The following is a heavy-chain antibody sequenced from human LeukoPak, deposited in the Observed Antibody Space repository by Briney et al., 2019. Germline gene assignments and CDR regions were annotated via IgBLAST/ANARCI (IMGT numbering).Heavy chain of an antibody. Sequence: GGSLRLSCAASGFSFSNYAMSWVRQAPGKGLEWVSLLYTGGTTYYADSVEGRFTISRDDSKNTIYLQMNSLRAEDTAVYYCARGGVNYWNPRYWGQGTLVTVSS. CDR1: GFSFSNYA. J-gene: IGHJ4*02. V-gene: IGHV3-23*03. CDR2: LYTGGTT. CDR3: ARGGVNYWNPRY. D-gene: IGHD1-1*01.